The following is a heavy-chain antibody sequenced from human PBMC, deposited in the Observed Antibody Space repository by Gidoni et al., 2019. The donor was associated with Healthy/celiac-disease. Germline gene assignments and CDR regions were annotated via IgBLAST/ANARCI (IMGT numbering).Heavy chain of an antibody. D-gene: IGHD2-2*01. V-gene: IGHV1-69*06. CDR3: ARGNVGYCSSTSCYEYFQH. Sequence: QVQLVQSGAEVKKPGSSVKVSCKASGGTFSSYAISWVRQAPGQGLEWMGGIIPIFGTANYAQKFQGRVTITADKSTSTAYMELSSLRSEDTAVYYCARGNVGYCSSTSCYEYFQHWGQGTLVTVSS. J-gene: IGHJ1*01. CDR2: IIPIFGTA. CDR1: GGTFSSYA.